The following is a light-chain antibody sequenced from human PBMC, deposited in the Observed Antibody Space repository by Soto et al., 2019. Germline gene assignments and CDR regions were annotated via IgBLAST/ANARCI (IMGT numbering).Light chain of an antibody. CDR3: QHYDHLPIT. CDR1: QSLDNC. CDR2: DAS. J-gene: IGKJ5*01. V-gene: IGKV1-33*01. Sequence: DIQMTQSPSTLSTSXGDRVTIAXXASQSLDNCLAWYQQKPGRAPRLLLYDASSLETGVPSRFSGSGSGTDFTLTISSLQPEDVATYYCQHYDHLPITFGQGTRLEIK.